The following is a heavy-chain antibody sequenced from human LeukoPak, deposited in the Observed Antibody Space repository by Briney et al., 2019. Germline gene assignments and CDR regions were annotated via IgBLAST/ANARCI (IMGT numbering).Heavy chain of an antibody. CDR2: ISYDGSNK. Sequence: GGSLRLSCAASGFTFSSYAMHWVRQAPGKGLEWVAVISYDGSNKYYADSVKGRFTISRDNSKNTLYLQINSLRVEDTAVYYCASDYPLYFYYTDVWGKGTTVTVSS. CDR1: GFTFSSYA. V-gene: IGHV3-30-3*01. CDR3: ASDYPLYFYYTDV. J-gene: IGHJ6*03.